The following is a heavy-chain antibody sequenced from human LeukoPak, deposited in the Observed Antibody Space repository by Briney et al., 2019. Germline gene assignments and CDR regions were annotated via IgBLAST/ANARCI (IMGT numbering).Heavy chain of an antibody. D-gene: IGHD6-13*01. Sequence: ASVKVSCKASGYTFTSYGISWVRQAPGQGLEWMGWISAYNGNTNYAQKLQGRVTMTTDTSTSTAYMELRSLRSVDTAVYYCVRDLAGAAAGTIPLFDYWGQGTLVTVSS. V-gene: IGHV1-18*01. CDR3: VRDLAGAAAGTIPLFDY. CDR2: ISAYNGNT. CDR1: GYTFTSYG. J-gene: IGHJ4*02.